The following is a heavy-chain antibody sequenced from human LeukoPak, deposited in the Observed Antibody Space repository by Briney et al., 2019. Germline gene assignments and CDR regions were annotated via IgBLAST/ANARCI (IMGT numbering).Heavy chain of an antibody. CDR2: ISSSSSYI. Sequence: GGSLRLSCAASGFTFSSYSMNWVRHAPGKGLEWVSSISSSSSYIYYADSVKGRFTISRDNAKNSLYLQMNSLRAEDTAVYYCARDIQWLVPGYWGQGTLVTVSS. CDR1: GFTFSSYS. D-gene: IGHD6-19*01. V-gene: IGHV3-21*01. CDR3: ARDIQWLVPGY. J-gene: IGHJ4*02.